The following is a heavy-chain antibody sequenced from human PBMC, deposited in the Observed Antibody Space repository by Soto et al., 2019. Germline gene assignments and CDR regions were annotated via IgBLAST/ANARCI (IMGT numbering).Heavy chain of an antibody. Sequence: SETLSLTCTVSGGSISSSSYYWGWIRQPPGKGLEWIGSIYYSGSTYYNPSLKSRVTISVDTSKNQFSLKLSSVTAADTAVYYCARVGDYVFDYWGQGTLVTVSS. J-gene: IGHJ4*02. V-gene: IGHV4-39*01. CDR3: ARVGDYVFDY. CDR2: IYYSGST. D-gene: IGHD4-17*01. CDR1: GGSISSSSYY.